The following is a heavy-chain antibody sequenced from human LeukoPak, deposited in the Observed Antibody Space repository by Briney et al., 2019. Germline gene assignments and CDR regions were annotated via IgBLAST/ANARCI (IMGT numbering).Heavy chain of an antibody. V-gene: IGHV1-69*04. CDR1: GGTFSSYA. Sequence: SVKVSCKASGGTFSSYAISWVRQAPGQGLEWMGRIIPILGIANYAQKFQGRVTITADKSTSTAYMELSSLRSEDTAVYYCARDDPRASAFGIWGQGTMVTVSS. CDR2: IIPILGIA. J-gene: IGHJ3*02. CDR3: ARDDPRASAFGI.